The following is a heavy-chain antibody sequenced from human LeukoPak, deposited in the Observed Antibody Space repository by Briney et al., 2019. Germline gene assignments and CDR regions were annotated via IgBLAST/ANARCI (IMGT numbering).Heavy chain of an antibody. J-gene: IGHJ4*02. V-gene: IGHV3-23*01. CDR3: AKTLLPGVAVAGEGDY. Sequence: GGSLRLSCAASGFTFTSYAMSWVRQAPGKGLEWVSTISVSGGNAFYADSVKGRFTISRDNPKNTLYLQMNSLRVEDTAVYYCAKTLLPGVAVAGEGDYSGQGTLVTVSS. CDR1: GFTFTSYA. D-gene: IGHD6-19*01. CDR2: ISVSGGNA.